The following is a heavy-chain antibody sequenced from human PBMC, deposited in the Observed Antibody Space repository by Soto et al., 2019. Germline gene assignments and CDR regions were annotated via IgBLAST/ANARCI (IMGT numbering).Heavy chain of an antibody. CDR3: ARDLFGDGYNFRY. V-gene: IGHV4-59*01. D-gene: IGHD5-12*01. Sequence: PSETLSLTCSISGGSFSSYHWSWIRQPPGKGLEWIGYIFYSGSTTYNPSLKSRVTISLDTSKNQFSLKVGSVTAADTAVYYCARDLFGDGYNFRYWGQGTQVTVSS. CDR2: IFYSGST. J-gene: IGHJ4*02. CDR1: GGSFSSYH.